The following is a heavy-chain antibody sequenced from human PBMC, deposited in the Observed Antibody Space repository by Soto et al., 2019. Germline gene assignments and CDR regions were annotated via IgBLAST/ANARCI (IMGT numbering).Heavy chain of an antibody. J-gene: IGHJ6*02. CDR1: GGTFSSYA. Sequence: SVKVSCKASGGTFSSYAISWVRQAPGQGLEWMGGIIPIFGTANYAQKFQGRVTITADKSTSTAYMELSSLRSEDKAVYYCARGSYYCSSTSCYGRRQYYYYGMDVWG. D-gene: IGHD2-2*01. CDR3: ARGSYYCSSTSCYGRRQYYYYGMDV. CDR2: IIPIFGTA. V-gene: IGHV1-69*06.